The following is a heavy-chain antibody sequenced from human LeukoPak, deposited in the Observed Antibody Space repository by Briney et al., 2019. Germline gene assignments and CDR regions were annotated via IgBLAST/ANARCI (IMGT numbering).Heavy chain of an antibody. CDR1: GGSISSYY. Sequence: SETLSLTCTVSGGSISSYYWSWIRQPPGKGLEWIGYIYYSGSTNYNPSLKSRVTISVDTSKNQFSLKLSSVTAADTAVYYCAXVAVRGXIFDYWGQGTLVTVSS. J-gene: IGHJ4*02. CDR2: IYYSGST. V-gene: IGHV4-59*01. D-gene: IGHD3-10*01. CDR3: AXVAVRGXIFDY.